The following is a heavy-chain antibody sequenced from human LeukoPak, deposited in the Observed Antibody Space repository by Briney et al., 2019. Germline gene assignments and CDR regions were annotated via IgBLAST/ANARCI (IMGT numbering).Heavy chain of an antibody. J-gene: IGHJ4*02. CDR3: ARDPRPFGCSTTNCPRYFFDY. V-gene: IGHV3-21*01. CDR2: ISSGSSYI. Sequence: PGGSLRLSCAASGLTFNSYSMNWVRQAPGKGLEWVSSISSGSSYIYYADSVKGRFTISRDNAKNSLSLQMNSLRAEDTAVYYCARDPRPFGCSTTNCPRYFFDYWGQGTLVTVSS. CDR1: GLTFNSYS. D-gene: IGHD2-2*01.